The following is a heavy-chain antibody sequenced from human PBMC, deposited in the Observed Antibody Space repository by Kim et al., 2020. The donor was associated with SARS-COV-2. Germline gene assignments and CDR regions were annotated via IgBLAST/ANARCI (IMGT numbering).Heavy chain of an antibody. D-gene: IGHD3-10*01. CDR2: INHSGST. J-gene: IGHJ5*02. CDR3: ARGLYYYGSGSWGLPYNWFDP. CDR1: GGSFSGYY. Sequence: SETLSLTCAVYGGSFSGYYWSWIRQPPGKGLEWIGEINHSGSTNYNPSLKSRVTISVDTSKNQFSLKLSSVTAADTAVYYCARGLYYYGSGSWGLPYNWFDPWGQGTLVTVSS. V-gene: IGHV4-34*01.